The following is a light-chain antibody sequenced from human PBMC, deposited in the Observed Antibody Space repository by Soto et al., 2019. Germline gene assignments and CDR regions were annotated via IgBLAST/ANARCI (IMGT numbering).Light chain of an antibody. Sequence: AIRMTQSPSSFSASTGDRVTITCRASQGISSYLAWYQQKPGKAPKLLIYAASTLQSGVPSRFSGSGSGTDFTLTISCLQSEDFATYYCQQYYSYPYTFGQGTKVAIK. J-gene: IGKJ2*01. CDR3: QQYYSYPYT. CDR1: QGISSY. CDR2: AAS. V-gene: IGKV1-8*01.